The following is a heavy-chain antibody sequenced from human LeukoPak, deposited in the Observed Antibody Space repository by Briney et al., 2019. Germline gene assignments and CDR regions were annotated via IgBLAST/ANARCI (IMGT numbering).Heavy chain of an antibody. Sequence: SETLSLTCAVYGGSFSGYYWSWIRQPPGKGLEWIGEINHSGSTNYNPSLKSRVTISVDTSKNQFSLKLSSATAADTAVYYCAILWFGEFPVDYWGQGTLVTVSS. D-gene: IGHD3-10*01. V-gene: IGHV4-34*01. J-gene: IGHJ4*02. CDR1: GGSFSGYY. CDR3: AILWFGEFPVDY. CDR2: INHSGST.